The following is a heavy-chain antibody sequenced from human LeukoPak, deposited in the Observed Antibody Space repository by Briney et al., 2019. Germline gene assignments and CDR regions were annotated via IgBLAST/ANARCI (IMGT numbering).Heavy chain of an antibody. CDR2: IYYSGTT. Sequence: PSETLSLTCTVSGGSISSYYWSWIRQPPGKGLEWIGYIYYSGTTNYNPSLKSRVTISVDTSKNQFSLRLRSVTAADSAVYYCAREDPQTRVPEGMDVWGQGTTVTVSS. V-gene: IGHV4-59*01. CDR3: AREDPQTRVPEGMDV. J-gene: IGHJ6*02. CDR1: GGSISSYY. D-gene: IGHD4/OR15-4a*01.